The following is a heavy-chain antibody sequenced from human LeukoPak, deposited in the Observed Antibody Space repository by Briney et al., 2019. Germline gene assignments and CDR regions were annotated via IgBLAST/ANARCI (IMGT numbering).Heavy chain of an antibody. CDR1: GGSISSSSYY. V-gene: IGHV4-39*01. CDR2: IYYSGST. D-gene: IGHD2-2*01. Sequence: SETLSLTCTVSGGSISSSSYYWGWIRQPPGKGLEWIGSIYYSGSTYYNPSLKSRVTISVDTSKNQFFLKLSSVTAADTAVYYCARQVVVVPAAPNWFDPWGQGTLVTVSS. CDR3: ARQVVVVPAAPNWFDP. J-gene: IGHJ5*02.